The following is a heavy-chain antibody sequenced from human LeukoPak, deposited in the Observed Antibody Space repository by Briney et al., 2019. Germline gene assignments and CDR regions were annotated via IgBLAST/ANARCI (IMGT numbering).Heavy chain of an antibody. V-gene: IGHV3-7*01. D-gene: IGHD1-26*01. J-gene: IGHJ4*02. CDR1: GFIFSKDW. CDR2: INQDGSKK. Sequence: PGGSLRLSCAASGFIFSKDWVNCVLQAPGKGLEWVANINQDGSKKYYVDSVKGRFTIPRENAKNSLYLQMNSLRAEDTAVYYCARDPDHIAGANFDYWGQGTLVTVSS. CDR3: ARDPDHIAGANFDY.